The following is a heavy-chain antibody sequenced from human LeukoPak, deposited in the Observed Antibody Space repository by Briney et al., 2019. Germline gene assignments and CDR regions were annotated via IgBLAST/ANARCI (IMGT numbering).Heavy chain of an antibody. J-gene: IGHJ6*02. D-gene: IGHD3-16*01. CDR1: GFTFSSYA. CDR2: ISGSGGST. CDR3: AKASRVGGARYYGMDV. Sequence: GGSLRLSCAASGFTFSSYAMSWVRQAPGKGLEWVSAISGSGGSTYYADSVKGRFPISRDNSKNTLYLQMNSLRAEDTAIYYCAKASRVGGARYYGMDVWGQGTTVTVSS. V-gene: IGHV3-23*01.